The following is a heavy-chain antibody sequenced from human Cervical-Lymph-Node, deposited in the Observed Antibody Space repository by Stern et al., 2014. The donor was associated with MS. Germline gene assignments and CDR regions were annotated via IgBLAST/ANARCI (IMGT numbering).Heavy chain of an antibody. CDR3: ARPLVWAVDV. CDR1: GGSLSGYF. J-gene: IGHJ6*02. Sequence: VQLQQWGAGLLKPSETLSLTCAVSGGSLSGYFWTWIRPTPGRGLEWRGEISHTGSTNTNPSLKSRVTMPLDTSKNHFSLSLSSVTAADTAVYYCARPLVWAVDVWGPGTTVTVSS. V-gene: IGHV4-34*01. CDR2: ISHTGST. D-gene: IGHD7-27*01.